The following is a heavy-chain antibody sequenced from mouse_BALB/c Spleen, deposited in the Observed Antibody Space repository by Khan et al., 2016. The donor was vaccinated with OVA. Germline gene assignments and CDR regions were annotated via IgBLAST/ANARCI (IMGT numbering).Heavy chain of an antibody. CDR1: GYSITSNYA. D-gene: IGHD1-1*01. CDR2: ISYSGST. J-gene: IGHJ4*01. Sequence: EVQLQESGPGLVKPSQSLSLTCTVNGYSITSNYAWNWIRQFPGNKLEWMGYISYSGSTNYNPSLKSRLSITRDTSKNQFFLLLHSVTNEDTATYCCARGNYYGYALDYWGQGTSVTVSS. CDR3: ARGNYYGYALDY. V-gene: IGHV3-2*02.